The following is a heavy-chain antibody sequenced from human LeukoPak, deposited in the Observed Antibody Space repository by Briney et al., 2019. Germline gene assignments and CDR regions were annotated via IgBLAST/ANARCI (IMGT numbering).Heavy chain of an antibody. J-gene: IGHJ6*04. V-gene: IGHV3-23*01. CDR2: ISGSGGST. CDR3: AKDLTAYCGGDCYKIYGMDV. Sequence: GGSLRLSCAASGFTFSSYAMSWVRQAPGKGLEWVSAISGSGGSTYYVDSVKGRFTISRDNSKNTLYLQMNSLRAEDTAVYYCAKDLTAYCGGDCYKIYGMDVLGKGTTVTVSS. CDR1: GFTFSSYA. D-gene: IGHD2-21*02.